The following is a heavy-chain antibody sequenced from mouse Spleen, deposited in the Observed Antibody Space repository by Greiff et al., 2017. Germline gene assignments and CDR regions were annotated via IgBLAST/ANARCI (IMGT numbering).Heavy chain of an antibody. CDR2: IWSDGST. V-gene: IGHV2-6-1*01. D-gene: IGHD1-1*01. Sequence: VKLVESGPGLVAPSQSLSITCTISGFSLTSYGVHWVRQPPGKGLEWLVVIWSDGSTTYNSALKSRLSISKDNSKSQVFLKMNSLQTDDTAMYYCARHEGTTDAMDYWGQGTSVTVSS. CDR3: ARHEGTTDAMDY. CDR1: GFSLTSYG. J-gene: IGHJ4*01.